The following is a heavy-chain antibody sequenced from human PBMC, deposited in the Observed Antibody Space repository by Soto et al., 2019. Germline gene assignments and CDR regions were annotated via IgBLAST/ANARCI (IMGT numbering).Heavy chain of an antibody. D-gene: IGHD3-22*01. CDR3: ARGPYYYDSSDYYEFFYGLDV. CDR2: INPRDGST. V-gene: IGHV1-46*01. Sequence: ASVKVSCKASGYTFTNYYIQWVRQAPGQGLEWMGIINPRDGSTTYAQAFQGRVTMTRDTSTSTLYMDLSSLRSEDTAVYYCARGPYYYDSSDYYEFFYGLDVWGQGTTVTVSS. J-gene: IGHJ6*02. CDR1: GYTFTNYY.